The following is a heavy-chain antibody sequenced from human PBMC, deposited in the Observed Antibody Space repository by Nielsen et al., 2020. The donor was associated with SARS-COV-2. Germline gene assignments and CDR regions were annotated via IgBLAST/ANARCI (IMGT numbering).Heavy chain of an antibody. CDR3: ARAPITMIVVVNAFDI. D-gene: IGHD3-22*01. CDR1: GFTFSSYS. Sequence: GSLRLSCAASGFTFSSYSMNWVRQAPGKGLEWIGYIYYSGSTYYNPSLKSRVTISVDTSKNQFSLKLSSVTAADTAVYYCARAPITMIVVVNAFDIWGQGTMVTVSS. CDR2: IYYSGST. V-gene: IGHV4-59*06. J-gene: IGHJ3*02.